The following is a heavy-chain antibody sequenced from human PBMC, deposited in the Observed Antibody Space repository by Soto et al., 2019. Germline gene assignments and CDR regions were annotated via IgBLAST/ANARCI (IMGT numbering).Heavy chain of an antibody. CDR2: INPNGGAT. V-gene: IGHV1-2*02. D-gene: IGHD5-12*01. Sequence: GASVKVSCKTSGDSFSAFYLYWVRQAPGQGLEWLGWINPNGGATKYAQKFRGRVAMTRDTSIRTAYLELSSLRSDDTAIYYCARESGGATATLDYYYFYMDVWGKGTTVTVSS. CDR3: ARESGGATATLDYYYFYMDV. CDR1: GDSFSAFY. J-gene: IGHJ6*03.